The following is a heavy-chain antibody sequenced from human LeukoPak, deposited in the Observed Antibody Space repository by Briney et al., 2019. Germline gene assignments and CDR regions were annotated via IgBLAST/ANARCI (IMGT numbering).Heavy chain of an antibody. J-gene: IGHJ6*02. CDR1: GGTFSSYA. CDR2: IIPILGIA. D-gene: IGHD3-10*01. CDR3: ARSERITMVRGAIPYGMDV. V-gene: IGHV1-69*04. Sequence: SVKVSCKASGGTFSSYAISWVRQAPGQGLEWMGRIIPILGIANYAQKFQGRVTITADKSTSTAYMELSSLRSEDTAVYYCARSERITMVRGAIPYGMDVWGQGTTVTVSS.